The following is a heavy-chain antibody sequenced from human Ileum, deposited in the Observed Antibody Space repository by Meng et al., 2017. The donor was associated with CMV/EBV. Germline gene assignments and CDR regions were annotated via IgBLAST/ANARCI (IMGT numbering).Heavy chain of an antibody. Sequence: GESLKISCAVSGFTFRSYWMNWVRQPPGRGLEWVSGISTGGDNTNYVDSVKGRFTISRDNSKNTLYLQMNSLRAEDTAIYYCVTPPRHYKYNWYTYSFDYWGQGTLVTVSS. CDR1: GFTFRSYW. CDR3: VTPPRHYKYNWYTYSFDY. CDR2: ISTGGDNT. D-gene: IGHD1-1*01. J-gene: IGHJ4*02. V-gene: IGHV3-23*01.